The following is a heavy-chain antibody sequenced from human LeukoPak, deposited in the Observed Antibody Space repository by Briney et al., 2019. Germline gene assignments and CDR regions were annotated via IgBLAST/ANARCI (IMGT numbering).Heavy chain of an antibody. CDR2: SCYSGST. CDR3: ARQSISARRAFDI. J-gene: IGHJ3*02. D-gene: IGHD6-6*01. CDR1: GGSISSYY. Sequence: SETLSLTCSVSGGSISSYYWSWIRQPPGKGLEYIGYSCYSGSTDYNPSLKSRVTISVDTSNQFSLMLTSVTAADTAVYYCARQSISARRAFDIWGQGTMVTVS. V-gene: IGHV4-59*08.